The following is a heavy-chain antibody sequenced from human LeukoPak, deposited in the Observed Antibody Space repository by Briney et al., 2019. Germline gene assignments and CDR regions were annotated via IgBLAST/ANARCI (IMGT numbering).Heavy chain of an antibody. CDR2: IWNDGSNK. CDR1: GFTFSSFG. J-gene: IGHJ4*02. D-gene: IGHD2-21*02. CDR3: ARDIVVVTSPGDY. V-gene: IGHV3-33*01. Sequence: GGSLRLSCAASGFTFSSFGMHWVRQAPGKGLEWAAVIWNDGSNKYYADSVKGRFTISRDNSKNTLYLQMNSLRPEDTAVYYCARDIVVVTSPGDYWGQGTLVTVSS.